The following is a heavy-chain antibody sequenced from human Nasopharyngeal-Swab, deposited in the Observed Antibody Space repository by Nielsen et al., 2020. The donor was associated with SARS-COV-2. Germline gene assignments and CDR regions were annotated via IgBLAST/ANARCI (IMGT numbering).Heavy chain of an antibody. J-gene: IGHJ4*02. V-gene: IGHV4-31*02. CDR2: IYYSGHM. CDR3: ARATTVTPDFDY. Sequence: SETLSLTCTVSGASVIGGNYYWSWIRQRPGKGPEWIAYIYYSGHMYFNPSLKSRVTISIDTSKNQFSLKLSSVTAADTAVYYCARATTVTPDFDYWGQGTLVTVSS. CDR1: GASVIGGNYY. D-gene: IGHD4-17*01.